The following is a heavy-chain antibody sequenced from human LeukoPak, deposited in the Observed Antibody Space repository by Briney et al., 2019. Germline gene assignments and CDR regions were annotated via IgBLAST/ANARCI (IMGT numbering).Heavy chain of an antibody. CDR3: ARGVVACPN. D-gene: IGHD2-21*01. CDR2: INTKTGAT. V-gene: IGHV1-2*02. J-gene: IGHJ4*02. Sequence: ASVKGSCKAFGYKLTDNWIHWVREAPGQGLEWMGWINTKTGATNLAQKFQGRVTMTRDTSVNTAYIEVSRLTSDDTAVYFCARGVVACPNWGQGTLVTVSS. CDR1: GYKLTDNW.